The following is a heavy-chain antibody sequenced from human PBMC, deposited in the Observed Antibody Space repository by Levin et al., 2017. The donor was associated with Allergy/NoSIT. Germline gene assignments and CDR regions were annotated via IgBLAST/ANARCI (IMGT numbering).Heavy chain of an antibody. CDR2: TSDSGGST. CDR3: ANDLSAVPAANYYYAMDV. J-gene: IGHJ6*02. D-gene: IGHD2-2*01. CDR1: GFTFSNYA. Sequence: GGSLRLSCAASGFTFSNYAMNWVRQAPGKGLEWVSGTSDSGGSTYYADSVKGRFTISRDNSKNTLYLQVNSLRAEDTALYYFANDLSAVPAANYYYAMDVWGQGTTVTVSS. V-gene: IGHV3-23*01.